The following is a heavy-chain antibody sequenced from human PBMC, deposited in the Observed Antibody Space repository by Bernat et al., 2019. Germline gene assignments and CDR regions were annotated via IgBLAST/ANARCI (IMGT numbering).Heavy chain of an antibody. J-gene: IGHJ4*02. CDR3: ARGFNWGSDCGYFDY. CDR1: GFSLSSAKMG. Sequence: QVTLKESGPVLVKPSETLTLTCTVSGFSLSSAKMGVSWIRQSPGKALEWLAHIFSNGEKSYSASLKSRLTIFKDTSKSQVVLYMTNVDPVDTATYCCARGFNWGSDCGYFDYWGRESLVTVSS. V-gene: IGHV2-26*01. D-gene: IGHD5-12*01. CDR2: IFSNGEK.